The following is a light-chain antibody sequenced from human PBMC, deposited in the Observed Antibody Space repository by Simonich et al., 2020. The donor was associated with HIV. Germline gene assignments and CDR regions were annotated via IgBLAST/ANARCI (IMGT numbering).Light chain of an antibody. V-gene: IGKV4-1*01. J-gene: IGKJ3*01. CDR2: WSS. Sequence: DIVMTQSPDSLAVSLGERATINCKSRQSVLYSSNNKNYLAWYQQKPGQPPKLLIYWSSTRESGVPDRFSGSGSGTDFTLTISSLQAEDVAVYYCQQYYSTPLTFGPGTKVDI. CDR3: QQYYSTPLT. CDR1: QSVLYSSNNKNY.